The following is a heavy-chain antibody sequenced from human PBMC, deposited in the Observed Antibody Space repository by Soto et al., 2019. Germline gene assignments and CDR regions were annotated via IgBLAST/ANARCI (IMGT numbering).Heavy chain of an antibody. J-gene: IGHJ6*02. CDR1: GGSISSGGYY. D-gene: IGHD6-13*01. CDR2: IYYSGST. Sequence: SGNLSLTCTVSGGSISSGGYYWSWIRQHPGKGLEWIGYIYYSGSTNYNPSLKSRVTISVDTSKNQFSLKLSSVTAADTAVYYCARAPFISAAGDYYYYVLDFWGRRTTVIVSS. V-gene: IGHV4-61*08. CDR3: ARAPFISAAGDYYYYVLDF.